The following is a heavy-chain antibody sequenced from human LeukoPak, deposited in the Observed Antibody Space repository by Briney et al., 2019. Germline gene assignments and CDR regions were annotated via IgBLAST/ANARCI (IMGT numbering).Heavy chain of an antibody. CDR1: GFTFSSYW. CDR3: ARVGNYYDSSGYYLSFDY. J-gene: IGHJ4*02. CDR2: IKQDGSEK. V-gene: IGHV3-7*03. Sequence: PGGSLRLSCAAYGFTFSSYWMSWVRQAPGKGLEWVANIKQDGSEKYYVDSVKGRFIISRDNAKNSLYLQMNSLRAEDTAVYYCARVGNYYDSSGYYLSFDYWGQGTLVTVSS. D-gene: IGHD3-22*01.